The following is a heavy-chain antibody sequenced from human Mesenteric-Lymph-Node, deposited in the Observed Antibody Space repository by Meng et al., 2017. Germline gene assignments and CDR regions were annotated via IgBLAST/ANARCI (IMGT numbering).Heavy chain of an antibody. CDR1: GYTFTSYG. J-gene: IGHJ5*02. D-gene: IGHD3-9*01. V-gene: IGHV1-18*01. CDR2: ISAYNGNT. CDR3: ARVGYYDILTGYYTSWFDP. Sequence: VARVQSRAEVKKPGASVKVSCKASGYTFTSYGISWVRQAPGQGLEWMGWISAYNGNTNYAQKLQGRVTMTTDTSTSTAYMELRSLRSDDTAVYYCARVGYYDILTGYYTSWFDPWGQGTLVTVSS.